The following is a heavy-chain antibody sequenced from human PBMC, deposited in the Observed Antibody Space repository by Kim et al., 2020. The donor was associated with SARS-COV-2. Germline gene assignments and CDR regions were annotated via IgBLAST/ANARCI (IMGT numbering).Heavy chain of an antibody. CDR3: ARHDSHASGYYYHAGDSFDY. V-gene: IGHV4-59*01. J-gene: IGHJ4*02. CDR1: EGS. Sequence: SETLSLTCSVSEGSWSWIRQALGKGLEWIGYIHDSGSTNYNPSLKSRVTISVDTSKNQFSLRLSAVTAADTAVYYCARHDSHASGYYYHAGDSFDYWGQGTLVTVSS. CDR2: IHDSGST. D-gene: IGHD3-22*01.